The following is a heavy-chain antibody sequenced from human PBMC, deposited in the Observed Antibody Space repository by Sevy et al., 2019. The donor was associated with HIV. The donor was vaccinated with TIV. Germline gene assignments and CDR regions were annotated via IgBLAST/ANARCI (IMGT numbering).Heavy chain of an antibody. CDR3: ARDIRLRGYSYGSFDY. Sequence: ASLKVSCKASGYTFTGQYIHWVRQAPGQGLEWMGWINPNSGGTNYAQEFQGRVTMTRDTSISTAYMELSGLKSDDTAIYYCARDIRLRGYSYGSFDYWGQGTLVTVSS. CDR1: GYTFTGQY. D-gene: IGHD5-18*01. V-gene: IGHV1-2*02. CDR2: INPNSGGT. J-gene: IGHJ4*02.